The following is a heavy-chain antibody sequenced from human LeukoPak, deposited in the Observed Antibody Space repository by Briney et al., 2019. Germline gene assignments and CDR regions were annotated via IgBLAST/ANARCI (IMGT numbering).Heavy chain of an antibody. CDR3: ARNDRGRPADY. D-gene: IGHD1-26*01. J-gene: IGHJ4*02. V-gene: IGHV4-39*01. Sequence: SETLSLTCNVSGGSISNSPYYWGWIRQPPGKGLEWIGSMHYSGTTYHNPSLRSRVTISVDTSKNQFSLRLISVTAADTAVYYCARNDRGRPADYWVQGTLVTVSS. CDR1: GGSISNSPYY. CDR2: MHYSGTT.